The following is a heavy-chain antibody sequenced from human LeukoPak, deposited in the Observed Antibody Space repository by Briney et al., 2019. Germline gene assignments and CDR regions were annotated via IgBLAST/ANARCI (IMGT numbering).Heavy chain of an antibody. J-gene: IGHJ6*04. V-gene: IGHV3-30*02. Sequence: GSLRLSCETSGFNFRGYGIHWVRQTPGKGLEWVALISYDGTKKWYTDSVKGRFTISRDNSKNTLYLQMDSLRAEDTAVYYCAELGITMIGGVWGKGTTVTISS. CDR1: GFNFRGYG. CDR3: AELGITMIGGV. D-gene: IGHD3-10*02. CDR2: ISYDGTKK.